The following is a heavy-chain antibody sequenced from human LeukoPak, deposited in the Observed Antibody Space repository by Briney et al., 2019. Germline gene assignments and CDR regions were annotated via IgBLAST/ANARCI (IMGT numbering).Heavy chain of an antibody. V-gene: IGHV4-4*07. Sequence: SETLSLTCTVSGGSISSYYWSWIRQPAGKGLEWIGRIYTSGSTNYNPSLKSRVTMSVDTSKNQFSLKLSSVTAADTAVYYCARLVYYGSGSSSHNWFDPWGQGTLVTVSS. D-gene: IGHD3-10*01. CDR2: IYTSGST. CDR3: ARLVYYGSGSSSHNWFDP. CDR1: GGSISSYY. J-gene: IGHJ5*02.